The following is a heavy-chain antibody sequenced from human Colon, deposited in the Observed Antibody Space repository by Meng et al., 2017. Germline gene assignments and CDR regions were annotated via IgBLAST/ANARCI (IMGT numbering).Heavy chain of an antibody. D-gene: IGHD2-8*02. CDR3: ARRPTGIDY. CDR1: GGSISTCGYS. J-gene: IGHJ4*02. CDR2: IIHGGSP. Sequence: QPQLQESGPGLVKPSEALSLTCSGSGGSISTCGYSWGWIRQAPGKGLEWIGEIIHGGSPTYNPSLKSRVTISIDTSKNQLSLMLSSVTAADTAVYYCARRPTGIDYWGQGTLVTVSS. V-gene: IGHV4-39*01.